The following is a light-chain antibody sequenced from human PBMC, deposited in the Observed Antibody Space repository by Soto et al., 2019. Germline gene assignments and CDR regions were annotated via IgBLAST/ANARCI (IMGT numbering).Light chain of an antibody. CDR1: SSNIGAGYD. V-gene: IGLV1-40*01. J-gene: IGLJ2*01. Sequence: QSVLTQPPSVSVAPGQRVTISCTGSSSNIGAGYDVHWYQQLPGTAPKLLIYGNSNRPSGVPDRFSGSKSGTSASLAITGLQAEDEADYYCQSYDSSLSGEEVFGGGTKLTVL. CDR2: GNS. CDR3: QSYDSSLSGEEV.